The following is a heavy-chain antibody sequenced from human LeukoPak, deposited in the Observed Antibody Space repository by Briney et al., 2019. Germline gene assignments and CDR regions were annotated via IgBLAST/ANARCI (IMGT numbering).Heavy chain of an antibody. CDR3: ARVGYYGSGSYYNGAFDI. J-gene: IGHJ3*02. D-gene: IGHD3-10*01. V-gene: IGHV1-2*04. CDR1: GYTFTGYY. CDR2: INPNSGGT. Sequence: ASVKVSCKASGYTFTGYYMHWVRQAPGQGLEWMGWINPNSGGTNYAQKFQGWVTMTRDTSISTAYMELSRLRSDDTAVYYCARVGYYGSGSYYNGAFDIWGRGTMVTVSS.